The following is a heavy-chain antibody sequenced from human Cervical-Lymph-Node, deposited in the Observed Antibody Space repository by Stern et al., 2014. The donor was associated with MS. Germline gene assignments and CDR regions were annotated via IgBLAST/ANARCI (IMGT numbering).Heavy chain of an antibody. CDR1: GFPFSDYY. CDR2: IRNSGNTI. J-gene: IGHJ5*02. D-gene: IGHD6-13*01. CDR3: ARVRNSSSRRNSLSCFDP. Sequence: VQLVESGGGLVQPGGSLRLSCAASGFPFSDYYMSWIRQAPGQGLDLVSYIRNSGNTIYYAYSVKGRFTISRDNAKNSLYLQMNSLRAEDTAVYYCARVRNSSSRRNSLSCFDPWGQGTLVTVSS. V-gene: IGHV3-11*01.